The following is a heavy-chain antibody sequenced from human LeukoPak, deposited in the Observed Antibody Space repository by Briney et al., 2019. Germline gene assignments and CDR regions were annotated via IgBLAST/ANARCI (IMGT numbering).Heavy chain of an antibody. CDR1: GFTFSDYY. D-gene: IGHD5-18*01. CDR2: ISNSGSTI. J-gene: IGHJ6*03. V-gene: IGHV3-11*04. Sequence: GVSLRLSCAASGFTFSDYYMSWIRQAPGKGLEWVSYISNSGSTIYYADSVKGRFTISRDNAKNSLYLQMNSLRAEDTAVYYCARTDVDTAMVYYYYYYYMDVWGKGTTVTVSS. CDR3: ARTDVDTAMVYYYYYYYMDV.